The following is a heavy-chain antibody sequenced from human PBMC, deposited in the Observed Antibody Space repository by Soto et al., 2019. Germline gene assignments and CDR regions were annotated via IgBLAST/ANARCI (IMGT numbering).Heavy chain of an antibody. CDR1: GFTFDDYA. D-gene: IGHD1-1*01. CDR3: EKDASITTTSLPH. CDR2: ISWNSGNI. V-gene: IGHV3-9*01. J-gene: IGHJ4*02. Sequence: GGSLRLSCAASGFTFDDYAMHWVRQAPGKGLEWVSSISWNSGNIDYADSVKGRFTVSRDNAKNSLYLHMSSLRSEDTALYYCEKDASITTTSLPHGGQEPRVTFSS.